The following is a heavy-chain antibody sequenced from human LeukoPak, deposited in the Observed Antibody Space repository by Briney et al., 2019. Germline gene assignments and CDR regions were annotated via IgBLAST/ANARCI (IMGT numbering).Heavy chain of an antibody. D-gene: IGHD5-18*01. CDR1: GGSISSGGYY. V-gene: IGHV4-31*03. CDR2: IYYSGST. CDR3: ATVDTAMPYYFDY. J-gene: IGHJ4*02. Sequence: SQTLSLTCTVSGGSISSGGYYWSWIRQHPGKGLEWIGYIYYSGSTYCNPSLKSRVTISVDTSKNQFSLKLSSVTAADTAVYYCATVDTAMPYYFDYWGQGTLVTVSS.